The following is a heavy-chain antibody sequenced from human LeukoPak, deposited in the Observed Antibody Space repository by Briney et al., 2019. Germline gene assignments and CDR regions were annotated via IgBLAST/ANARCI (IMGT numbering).Heavy chain of an antibody. D-gene: IGHD3-9*01. CDR1: GYTFTGYY. CDR2: INPNSGGT. Sequence: ASVTVSCKASGYTFTGYYMHWVRQAAGQGREWMGWINPNSGGTNYAQKFQGRVTMTRYTSISTAYMELSRLRSDDTAVYYCATNYDILTGSDYWGQGTLVTVSS. V-gene: IGHV1-2*02. CDR3: ATNYDILTGSDY. J-gene: IGHJ4*02.